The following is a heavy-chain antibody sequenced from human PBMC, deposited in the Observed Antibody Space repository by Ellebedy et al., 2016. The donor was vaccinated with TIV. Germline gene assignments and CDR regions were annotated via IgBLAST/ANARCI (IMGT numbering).Heavy chain of an antibody. CDR2: IYYSGST. CDR3: ARDRIGGMDV. D-gene: IGHD1-14*01. V-gene: IGHV4-31*03. CDR1: GGSISSGGYY. J-gene: IGHJ6*02. Sequence: LRLSXTVSGGSISSGGYYWSWIRQHPGKGLEWIGYIYYSGSTYYNPSLKSRVTISVDTSKNQFSLKLSSVTAADTAVYYCARDRIGGMDVWGQGTTVTVSS.